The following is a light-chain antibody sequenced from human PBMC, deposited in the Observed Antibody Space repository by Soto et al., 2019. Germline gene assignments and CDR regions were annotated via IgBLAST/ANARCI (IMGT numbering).Light chain of an antibody. J-gene: IGLJ1*01. V-gene: IGLV2-14*01. Sequence: QSALAQPASVSGSPAQSITISCPRTSSVVGRYNFGSWFQQHPGKAPHLLIYVVRHWLSGVSDRYSGSKSGNTASLTISGLQTDDEADYDSSSFTTSNTVVFGSGTKVTVL. CDR1: SSVVGRYNF. CDR3: SSFTTSNTVV. CDR2: VVR.